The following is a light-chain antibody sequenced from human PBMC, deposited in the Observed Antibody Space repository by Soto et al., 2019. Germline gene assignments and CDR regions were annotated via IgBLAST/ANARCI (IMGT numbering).Light chain of an antibody. CDR3: QSYDSSLRAWV. J-gene: IGLJ2*01. CDR2: GNS. Sequence: QSVLTQPPSVSGAPGQRVTISCTGSSSNIGAPYDVHWYQQVPGTAPKLVIYGNSNRPSVVPDRFSGSKSGTSASLAITGLQVDDEADYYCQSYDSSLRAWVFGGGTKLTVL. V-gene: IGLV1-40*01. CDR1: SSNIGAPYD.